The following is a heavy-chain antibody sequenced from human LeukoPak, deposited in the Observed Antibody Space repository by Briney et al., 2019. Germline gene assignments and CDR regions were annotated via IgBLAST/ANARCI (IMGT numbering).Heavy chain of an antibody. J-gene: IGHJ4*02. D-gene: IGHD2-2*01. V-gene: IGHV3-48*03. CDR3: ASYCSSTSCYWGQIFDY. CDR2: ISSSGSTI. Sequence: GGSLRLSCAASGFTFSSYAMNWVRQAPGKGLEWVSYISSSGSTIYYADSVKGRFTISRDNAKNSLYLQMNSLRAEDTAVYYCASYCSSTSCYWGQIFDYWGQGTLVTVSS. CDR1: GFTFSSYA.